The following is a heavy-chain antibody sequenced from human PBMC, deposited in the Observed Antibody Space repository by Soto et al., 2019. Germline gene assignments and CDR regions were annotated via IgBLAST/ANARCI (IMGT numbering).Heavy chain of an antibody. CDR1: GFTFSRAW. CDR2: IKSEIDGGAA. D-gene: IGHD1-1*01. J-gene: IGHJ4*02. Sequence: LRLSCVVSGFTFSRAWMTWVRQAPGKGLEWIGRIKSEIDGGAADYAAPVKGRFTISRDDSRDTMYLQMKRLTIEDTGVYYCTTDVSGPLDDYWGQGTLVTVSS. V-gene: IGHV3-15*01. CDR3: TTDVSGPLDDY.